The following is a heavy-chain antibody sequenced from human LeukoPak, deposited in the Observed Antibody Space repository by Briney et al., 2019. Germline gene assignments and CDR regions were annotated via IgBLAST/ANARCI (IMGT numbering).Heavy chain of an antibody. Sequence: GGSLRLSCSASGFTFSSYAMNWVRQVPGKGLEYVSAITSNGVGTYYADSVKGRFTISRDNSKNTLYLQMSSLRAEDTAVYYCVKVRCSGSSCYGGDYWGQGTLVTVSS. J-gene: IGHJ4*02. CDR1: GFTFSSYA. D-gene: IGHD2-2*01. CDR2: ITSNGVGT. CDR3: VKVRCSGSSCYGGDY. V-gene: IGHV3-64D*06.